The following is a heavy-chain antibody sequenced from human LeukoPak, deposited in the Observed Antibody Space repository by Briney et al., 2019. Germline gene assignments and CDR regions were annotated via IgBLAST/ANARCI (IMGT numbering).Heavy chain of an antibody. Sequence: ASVKVSCKASGYTFTSYGISWVRQAPGQGLEWMGWISAYNGSTNYAQKLQGRVTMTTDTSTSTAYMELRSLRSDDTAVYYCARGGVTMVRGPQPYYYGMDVWGKGTTVTVSS. CDR3: ARGGVTMVRGPQPYYYGMDV. CDR2: ISAYNGST. V-gene: IGHV1-18*01. J-gene: IGHJ6*04. D-gene: IGHD3-10*01. CDR1: GYTFTSYG.